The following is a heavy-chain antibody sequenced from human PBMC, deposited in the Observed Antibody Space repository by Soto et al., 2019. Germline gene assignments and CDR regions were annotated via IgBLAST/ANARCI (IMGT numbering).Heavy chain of an antibody. J-gene: IGHJ4*02. CDR3: ARAPNPTYYDFWSGYHYYFDH. V-gene: IGHV1-18*01. D-gene: IGHD3-3*01. CDR2: ISSYNGNT. CDR1: GYTFTSYG. Sequence: ASVKVSCKASGYTFTSYGISWVRQAPGQGLEWMGWISSYNGNTNYAQKLQGRVTMTTDTSTSTAYMELRSLRSDDTAVYYCARAPNPTYYDFWSGYHYYFDHWGQGTLVTVPS.